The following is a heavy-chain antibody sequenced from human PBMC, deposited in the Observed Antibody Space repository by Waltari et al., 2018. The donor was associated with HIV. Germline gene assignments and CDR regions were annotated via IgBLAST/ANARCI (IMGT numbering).Heavy chain of an antibody. CDR1: GFNSRSYW. CDR2: ISTDGSDT. J-gene: IGHJ4*02. D-gene: IGHD3-16*01. CDR3: TRDLSTYGHEFDY. Sequence: EVQLVESGGDLVQPGGSLRLPCAASGFNSRSYWMHWIRQIPGKGLVWVSHISTDGSDTSYLESVKGRFTISRDNAKNTLYLQMNSLRVEDTAIYYCTRDLSTYGHEFDYWGQGTLVTVAS. V-gene: IGHV3-74*01.